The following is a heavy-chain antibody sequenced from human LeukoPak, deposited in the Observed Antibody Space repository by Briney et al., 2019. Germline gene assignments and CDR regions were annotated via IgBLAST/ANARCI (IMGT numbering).Heavy chain of an antibody. D-gene: IGHD6-13*01. CDR1: GGSISSGSYY. Sequence: SETLSLTCTVSGGSISSGSYYWSWIRQPAGKGLEWIGRIYTSGSTNYNPSLKSRVTISVDTSKNQFSLKLSSVTAADTAVYYCARGSSSSWGSKNWFDPWGQGTLVTVSS. CDR3: ARGSSSSWGSKNWFDP. J-gene: IGHJ5*02. CDR2: IYTSGST. V-gene: IGHV4-61*02.